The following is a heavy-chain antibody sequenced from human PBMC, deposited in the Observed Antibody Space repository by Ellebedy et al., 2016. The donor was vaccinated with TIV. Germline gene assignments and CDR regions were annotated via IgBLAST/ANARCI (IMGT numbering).Heavy chain of an antibody. CDR2: ISAYNGNT. Sequence: AASVKVSCKASGYTFTSYGISWVRQAPGQGLEWMGLISAYNGNTNYAQKLQDRVTMTTDTSTSTAYMELTSLRSDDTAVYDCARGSNSIDYWGQGTLVTVSS. J-gene: IGHJ4*02. D-gene: IGHD4-23*01. CDR1: GYTFTSYG. V-gene: IGHV1-18*01. CDR3: ARGSNSIDY.